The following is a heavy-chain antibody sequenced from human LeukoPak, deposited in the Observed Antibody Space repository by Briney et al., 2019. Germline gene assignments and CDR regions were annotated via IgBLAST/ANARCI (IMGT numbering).Heavy chain of an antibody. Sequence: PSETLSLTCNVSGYSISSGYYWGWIRQPPGKGLQWIGTIYHSGSTYYNPSLKSRVTISVDTSKNQFSLKLSSVTAADTAVYYCARIYNWSDEYYFDYWGQGTLVTVSS. CDR2: IYHSGST. J-gene: IGHJ4*02. CDR1: GYSISSGYY. CDR3: ARIYNWSDEYYFDY. D-gene: IGHD1-20*01. V-gene: IGHV4-38-2*02.